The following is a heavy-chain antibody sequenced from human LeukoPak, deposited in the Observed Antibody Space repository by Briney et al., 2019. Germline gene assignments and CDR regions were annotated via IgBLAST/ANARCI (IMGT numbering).Heavy chain of an antibody. Sequence: ASVKVSCKASGYTFTSYTMSWVRQAPGQGLEWMGWMNPNSGNTGYAQKFQGRVTITRNTSISTAYMELSSLRSEDTAVYYCAASGGPIDYWGQGTLVTVSS. V-gene: IGHV1-8*03. CDR2: MNPNSGNT. CDR3: AASGGPIDY. D-gene: IGHD2-15*01. J-gene: IGHJ4*02. CDR1: GYTFTSYT.